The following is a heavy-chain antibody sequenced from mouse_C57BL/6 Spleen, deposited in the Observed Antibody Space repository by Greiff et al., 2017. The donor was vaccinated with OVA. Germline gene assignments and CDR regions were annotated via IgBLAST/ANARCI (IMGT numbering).Heavy chain of an antibody. V-gene: IGHV1-5*01. D-gene: IGHD1-1*01. Sequence: VQLQQSGTVLARPGASVKMSCKTSGYTFTSYWMHWVKQRPGQGLEWIGAIYPGNSDTSYNQQFKGKAKLTAVTSASTAYMELSSLTNEDSAVYYCTRKGNYGSSPRYFDYWGQGTTLTVSS. J-gene: IGHJ2*01. CDR3: TRKGNYGSSPRYFDY. CDR2: IYPGNSDT. CDR1: GYTFTSYW.